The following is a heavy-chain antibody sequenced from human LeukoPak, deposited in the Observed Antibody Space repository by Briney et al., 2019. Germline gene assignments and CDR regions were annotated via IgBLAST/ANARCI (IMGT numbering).Heavy chain of an antibody. D-gene: IGHD5-12*01. J-gene: IGHJ6*02. Sequence: GWSLRLSCAASGSTFGSYGMHWVRQAPGKGLEWVAFIRYDGSNKYYADSVKGRFTISRDNSKNTLYLQMNSLRAEDTAVYYCARGYDSGYEDYYYGMDVWGQGTTVTVSS. V-gene: IGHV3-30*02. CDR3: ARGYDSGYEDYYYGMDV. CDR2: IRYDGSNK. CDR1: GSTFGSYG.